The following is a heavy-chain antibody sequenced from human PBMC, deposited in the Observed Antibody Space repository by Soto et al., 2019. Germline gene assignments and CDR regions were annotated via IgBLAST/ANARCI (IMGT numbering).Heavy chain of an antibody. CDR1: GGTFSSYA. V-gene: IGHV1-69*13. D-gene: IGHD5-12*01. J-gene: IGHJ4*02. CDR2: IIPIFGTA. CDR3: ARDESGYSGPNY. Sequence: SVKVSCKASGGTFSSYAISWVRQAPGQGLEWMGGIIPIFGTANYAQKFQGRVTITADESTSTAYMELSSLRSEDTAVYYCARDESGYSGPNYWGQGTLVTVSS.